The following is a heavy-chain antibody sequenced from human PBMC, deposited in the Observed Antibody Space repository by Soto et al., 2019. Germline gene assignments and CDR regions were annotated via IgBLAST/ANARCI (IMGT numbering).Heavy chain of an antibody. D-gene: IGHD3-10*01. CDR1: GGSISSGGYY. J-gene: IGHJ4*02. CDR3: ARGVTMVRGVIHTPYFDY. Sequence: QVQLQESGPGLVKPSQTLSLTCTVSGGSISSGGYYWSWIRQHPGKGLEWIGYIYYSGSTYYNPSLNRRVTISADTSKNQFSLKLGSVTAADTAVYCCARGVTMVRGVIHTPYFDYWGQGTLVTVSS. V-gene: IGHV4-31*03. CDR2: IYYSGST.